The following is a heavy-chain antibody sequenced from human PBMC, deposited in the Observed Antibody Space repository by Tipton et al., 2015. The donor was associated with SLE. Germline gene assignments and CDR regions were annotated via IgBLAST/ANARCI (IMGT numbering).Heavy chain of an antibody. D-gene: IGHD3-3*01. CDR3: ARMDFWIGYYPRWFDP. CDR1: GGSISSYY. Sequence: TLSLTCTVSGGSISSYYWSWIRQPPGKGLEWIGYIYYSGSTNYNPSLKSRVTISVDTSKNQFSLKLSSVTAADTAVYYCARMDFWIGYYPRWFDPWGQGSLVTVSS. J-gene: IGHJ5*02. CDR2: IYYSGST. V-gene: IGHV4-59*01.